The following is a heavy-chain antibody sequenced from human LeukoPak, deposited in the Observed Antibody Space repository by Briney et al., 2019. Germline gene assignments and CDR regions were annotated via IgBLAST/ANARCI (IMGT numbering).Heavy chain of an antibody. J-gene: IGHJ4*02. CDR3: ARDGHGVPLDY. D-gene: IGHD4-17*01. CDR1: GLSFSSYA. CDR2: ISYDGTEK. Sequence: GGSLRLSCAASGLSFSSYAMHWVRQAPGKGLEWVAVISYDGTEKYYGDSVKGRFTISRDNSKDTLYLQMNSLRAEDTALYYCARDGHGVPLDYWGQGTLVTVSS. V-gene: IGHV3-30-3*01.